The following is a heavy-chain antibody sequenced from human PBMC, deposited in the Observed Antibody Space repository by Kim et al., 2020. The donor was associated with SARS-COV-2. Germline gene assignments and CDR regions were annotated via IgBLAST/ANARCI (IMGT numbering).Heavy chain of an antibody. Sequence: KYYADSVKGRLTISRDNSKNTLYLQINSLSAEDTAVYYCASPATWERNGYWGQGTLVTVSS. J-gene: IGHJ4*02. V-gene: IGHV3-30*01. CDR3: ASPATWERNGY. D-gene: IGHD1-1*01. CDR2: K.